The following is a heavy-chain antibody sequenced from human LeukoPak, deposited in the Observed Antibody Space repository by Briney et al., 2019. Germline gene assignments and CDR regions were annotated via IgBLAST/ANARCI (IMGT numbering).Heavy chain of an antibody. Sequence: PGGSLRLSCAASGFAFSSYAMSWVRQAPGKGLEWVSGISSSGDSTYYADSVKGRFTISRDNPKNTLILQMNSLRAEDTAVYYCAKDLGGTYWYYFDYWGQGTLVTVSS. V-gene: IGHV3-23*01. D-gene: IGHD1-26*01. CDR3: AKDLGGTYWYYFDY. CDR2: ISSSGDST. J-gene: IGHJ4*02. CDR1: GFAFSSYA.